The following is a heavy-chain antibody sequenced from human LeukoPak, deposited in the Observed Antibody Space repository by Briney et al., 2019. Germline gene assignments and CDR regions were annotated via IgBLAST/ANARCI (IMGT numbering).Heavy chain of an antibody. Sequence: PSETLSLTCTVSAVSISRVSDDWGWILQPAGKGLDGIGRTYTSGSTNYNPSLKTRCTISVDTSKNKCSLNLSSLTAADTAVYYCARDMGSGAFDSWGHGTPVTVSS. J-gene: IGHJ4*01. CDR2: TYTSGST. V-gene: IGHV4-61*02. CDR1: AVSISRVSDD. CDR3: ARDMGSGAFDS. D-gene: IGHD3-10*01.